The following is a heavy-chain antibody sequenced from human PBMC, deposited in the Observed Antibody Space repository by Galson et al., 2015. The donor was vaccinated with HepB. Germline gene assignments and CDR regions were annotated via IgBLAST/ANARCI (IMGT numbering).Heavy chain of an antibody. CDR1: GFTVSRNY. Sequence: SLRLSCAASGFTVSRNYMSWVRQAPGKGLEWVSVIYSGGSTYYADSVKGRFTISRDNSKSTLYLQMNSLRAEDTAVYYCARDRGVVTANEYYYYYGMDVWGQGTTVTVSS. CDR3: ARDRGVVTANEYYYYYGMDV. CDR2: IYSGGST. J-gene: IGHJ6*02. D-gene: IGHD2-21*02. V-gene: IGHV3-53*01.